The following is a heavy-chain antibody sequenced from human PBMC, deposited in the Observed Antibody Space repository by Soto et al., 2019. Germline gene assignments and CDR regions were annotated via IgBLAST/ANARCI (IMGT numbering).Heavy chain of an antibody. CDR2: ISYDGSNK. V-gene: IGHV3-30*18. J-gene: IGHJ5*02. CDR1: GFTFSSYG. D-gene: IGHD3-3*01. Sequence: GGSLRLSCAASGFTFSSYGMHWVRQAPGKGLEWVAVISYDGSNKYYADSVKGRFTISRDNSKNTLYLQMNSLRAEDTAVYYCAKGSQFWSGYYTGISVSWNWFDPWGQGTLVTVSS. CDR3: AKGSQFWSGYYTGISVSWNWFDP.